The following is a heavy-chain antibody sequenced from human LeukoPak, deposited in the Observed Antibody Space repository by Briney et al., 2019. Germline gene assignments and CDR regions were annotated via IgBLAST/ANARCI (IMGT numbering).Heavy chain of an antibody. CDR1: GFTFSDYY. CDR3: ARGVDIVVVVAATFDY. V-gene: IGHV3-11*01. J-gene: IGHJ4*02. CDR2: ISSSGSTI. D-gene: IGHD2-15*01. Sequence: GGSLRLSCAASGFTFSDYYMSWIRQAPGKGLEWVSYISSSGSTIYYADSVKGRFTISRDNAKNSLYLQMNSLRAEDTAVYYCARGVDIVVVVAATFDYWGQGTLVTVSS.